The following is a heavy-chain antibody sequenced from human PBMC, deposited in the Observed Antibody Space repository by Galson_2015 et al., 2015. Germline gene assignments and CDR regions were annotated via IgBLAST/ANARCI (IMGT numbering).Heavy chain of an antibody. V-gene: IGHV4-61*02. J-gene: IGHJ4*02. D-gene: IGHD2-15*01. CDR1: GGSISSGSYY. Sequence: TLSLTCTVSGGSISSGSYYWSWIRQPAGKGLEWIGRIYTSGSTNYNPSLKSRVTISVDTSKNQFSLKLSSVTAADTAVYYCARSCSGGSCYEGDCWGQGTLVTVSS. CDR2: IYTSGST. CDR3: ARSCSGGSCYEGDC.